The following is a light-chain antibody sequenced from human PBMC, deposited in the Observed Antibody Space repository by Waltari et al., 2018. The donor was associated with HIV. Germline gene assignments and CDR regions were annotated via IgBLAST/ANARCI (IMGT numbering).Light chain of an antibody. J-gene: IGKJ2*01. CDR2: GTF. CDR3: QQANNFPHT. V-gene: IGKV1-12*01. Sequence: DIEMTQAPSSISASLGDRVIITCRASQSINGDLAWYQVKPGQAPRLLIFGTFRLESGVPSRFSCSGSDTNFTLTIRRLQFEDFASYFCQQANNFPHTFGQRTTLELK. CDR1: QSINGD.